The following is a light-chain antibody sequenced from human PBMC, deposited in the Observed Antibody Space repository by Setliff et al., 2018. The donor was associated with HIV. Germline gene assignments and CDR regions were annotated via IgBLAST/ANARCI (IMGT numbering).Light chain of an antibody. Sequence: QSVLAQPRSVSGSPGQSVTISCTGTSSDVGDYNYVSWYQQHPGKAPKLVIYDVTKRPSGVPDRFSGSKSGNTASLTISGLQADDEADYYCCSLAGTDTSYDVFGIGTKVTVL. J-gene: IGLJ1*01. CDR3: CSLAGTDTSYDV. CDR2: DVT. CDR1: SSDVGDYNY. V-gene: IGLV2-11*01.